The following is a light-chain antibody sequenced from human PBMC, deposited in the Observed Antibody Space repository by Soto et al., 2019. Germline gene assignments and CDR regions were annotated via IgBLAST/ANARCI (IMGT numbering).Light chain of an antibody. V-gene: IGLV3-1*01. CDR2: QDS. CDR1: KLGDKY. Sequence: SYELTQPPSVSVSPGQTASITCSGDKLGDKYACWYQQKPGQSPVLVIYQDSKRPSGIPERFSGSNSGNTATLTISGTQAMVEADYYCQAWDSSVVFGGGTKLTVL. J-gene: IGLJ2*01. CDR3: QAWDSSVV.